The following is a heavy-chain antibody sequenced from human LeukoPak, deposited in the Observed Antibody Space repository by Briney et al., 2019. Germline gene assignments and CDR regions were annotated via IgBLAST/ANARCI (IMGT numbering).Heavy chain of an antibody. D-gene: IGHD3-22*01. Sequence: PGGSLRLSCAASGFTFSSYSMNWVRQAPGKGLEWVSSISSSSYIYYADSGKGRFTISRDNAKNSLYLQMNSLRAEDTAVYYCARFHITMVVDWGQGTLVTVSS. CDR3: ARFHITMVVD. J-gene: IGHJ4*02. CDR2: ISSSSYI. CDR1: GFTFSSYS. V-gene: IGHV3-21*01.